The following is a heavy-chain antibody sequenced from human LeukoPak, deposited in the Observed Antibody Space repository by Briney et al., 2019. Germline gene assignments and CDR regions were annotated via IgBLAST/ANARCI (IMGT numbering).Heavy chain of an antibody. CDR2: IDPSDSYT. J-gene: IGHJ5*02. CDR3: AREYCSGGSCYPHP. D-gene: IGHD2-15*01. Sequence: GESLKISCKGSGYSFSNSWIAWVRQMPGKGLEWMGRIDPSDSYTNYSPSFQGHVTISADKSSSTAYLQWSSLKASDTAMYYCAREYCSGGSCYPHPWGQGTLVTVSS. CDR1: GYSFSNSW. V-gene: IGHV5-10-1*01.